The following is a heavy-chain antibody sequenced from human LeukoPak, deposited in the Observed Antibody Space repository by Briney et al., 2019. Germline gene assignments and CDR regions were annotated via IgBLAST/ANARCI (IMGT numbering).Heavy chain of an antibody. D-gene: IGHD1-14*01. J-gene: IGHJ4*02. CDR3: AKVGTGDLFRALDY. V-gene: IGHV3-23*01. Sequence: GGSLRLSCAASGFTFSSYAMSWVRQAPGKGLEWVSAISDGGGTTYYAGSVQGRFTISRDYSKNTLFLQMNSLRADDTAVYYCAKVGTGDLFRALDYWGRGTLVTVSS. CDR1: GFTFSSYA. CDR2: ISDGGGTT.